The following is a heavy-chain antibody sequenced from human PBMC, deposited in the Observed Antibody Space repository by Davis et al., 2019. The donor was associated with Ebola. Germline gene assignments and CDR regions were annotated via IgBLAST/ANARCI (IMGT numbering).Heavy chain of an antibody. J-gene: IGHJ6*02. CDR3: ARGVVVPAAPTYYYYGMDV. CDR2: INAGNGNT. D-gene: IGHD2-2*01. V-gene: IGHV1-3*01. Sequence: ASVTVSCKASGYTFTSYAMHWVRQAPGQRLEWMGWINAGNGNTKYSQKFQGRVTITRDTSASTAYMELSSLRSEDTAVYYCARGVVVPAAPTYYYYGMDVWGQGTTVTVSS. CDR1: GYTFTSYA.